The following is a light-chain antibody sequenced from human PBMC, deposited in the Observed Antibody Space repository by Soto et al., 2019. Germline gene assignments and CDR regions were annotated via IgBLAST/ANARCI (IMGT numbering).Light chain of an antibody. J-gene: IGKJ3*01. CDR2: GAS. Sequence: EIVMTQSPATLSVSPGERATLSCRASQSVSSNLAWYQQKPGQAPRLLIYGASTRATGIPARFSGSGSGTAFTLIISSLQSEDFAVYYCQQYNNWPPLFSFGPGTKLDIK. CDR1: QSVSSN. V-gene: IGKV3-15*01. CDR3: QQYNNWPPLFS.